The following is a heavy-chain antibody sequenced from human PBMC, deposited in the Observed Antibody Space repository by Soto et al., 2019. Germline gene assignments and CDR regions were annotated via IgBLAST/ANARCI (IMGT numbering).Heavy chain of an antibody. CDR3: AKGVVVVAAFPYYGMDV. D-gene: IGHD2-15*01. CDR1: GFTFSSYG. J-gene: IGHJ6*02. CDR2: ISYDGSNK. Sequence: QVQLVESGGGVVQPGRSLRLSCAASGFTFSSYGMHWVRQAPGKGLEWVAVISYDGSNKYYADSVKDRFTISRDNSKNTLYLQMNSLRAEDTAVYYCAKGVVVVAAFPYYGMDVWGQGTTVTVSS. V-gene: IGHV3-30*18.